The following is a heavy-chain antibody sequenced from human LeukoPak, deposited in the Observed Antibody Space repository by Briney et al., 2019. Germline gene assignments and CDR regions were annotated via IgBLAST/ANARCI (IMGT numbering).Heavy chain of an antibody. Sequence: GGSLRLSCSASGFTFSSYAMHWVRQAPGKGLEYVSAISCNGGSTYYADSVKGRFTISRDNSKNTLYLQMSSLRAEDTAVYYCVKDGRRGYSYGYSDYWGQGTLVTVSS. V-gene: IGHV3-64D*06. J-gene: IGHJ4*02. CDR1: GFTFSSYA. D-gene: IGHD5-18*01. CDR2: ISCNGGST. CDR3: VKDGRRGYSYGYSDY.